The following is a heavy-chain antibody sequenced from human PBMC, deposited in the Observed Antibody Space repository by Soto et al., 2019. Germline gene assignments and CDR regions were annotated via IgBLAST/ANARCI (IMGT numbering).Heavy chain of an antibody. D-gene: IGHD3-22*01. Sequence: LRLSCAASGFTFSNAWMSWVRQAPGKGLEWVGRIKSKTDGGTTDYAAPVKGRFTISRDDSKNTLYLQMNSLKTEDTAVYYCTTAMYYYDSSGYYFHDYWGQGTLVTVSS. CDR2: IKSKTDGGTT. CDR3: TTAMYYYDSSGYYFHDY. V-gene: IGHV3-15*01. J-gene: IGHJ4*02. CDR1: GFTFSNAW.